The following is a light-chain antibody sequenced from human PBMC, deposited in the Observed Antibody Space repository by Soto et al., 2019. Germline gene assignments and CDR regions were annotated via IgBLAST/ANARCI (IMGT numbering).Light chain of an antibody. Sequence: DVVITQSPLSLPVTLGQSASISCTSSQSLVYADGNTYLNWLQQRPGQSPRRLIYKVFNRDSGVPDRFSGSASGSEFTLTISRVEAEDIGAYYCMQTAHWPYTFGRGTKVDIK. CDR1: QSLVYADGNTY. CDR2: KVF. J-gene: IGKJ2*01. V-gene: IGKV2-30*01. CDR3: MQTAHWPYT.